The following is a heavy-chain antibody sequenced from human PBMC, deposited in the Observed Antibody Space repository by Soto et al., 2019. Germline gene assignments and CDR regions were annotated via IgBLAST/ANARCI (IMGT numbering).Heavy chain of an antibody. D-gene: IGHD6-6*01. J-gene: IGHJ5*02. CDR2: INADGSTT. Sequence: PGGSLRLSCAASGFTFSSYWMHWVRQAPGKGLVWVSRINADGSTTTYADSVKGLFTISRDNAKNTLYLQMNSLRAEDTAVYYWVTVATHSYNWLDTWGQGTLVPVSS. CDR3: VTVATHSYNWLDT. V-gene: IGHV3-74*01. CDR1: GFTFSSYW.